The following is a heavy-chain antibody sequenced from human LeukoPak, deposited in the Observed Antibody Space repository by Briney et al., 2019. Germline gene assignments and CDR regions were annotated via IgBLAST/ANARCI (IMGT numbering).Heavy chain of an antibody. Sequence: GGSLRLSCAASGFTFSSYSMNWVRQAPGKGLEWVSSISSSSSSYIYYADSVKGRFTISRDNAKNSLYLQMNSLRAEDTAVYYCARAGYCSGGSCGYFDYWGQGTLVTVSS. CDR1: GFTFSSYS. V-gene: IGHV3-21*01. CDR3: ARAGYCSGGSCGYFDY. J-gene: IGHJ4*02. D-gene: IGHD2-15*01. CDR2: ISSSSSSYI.